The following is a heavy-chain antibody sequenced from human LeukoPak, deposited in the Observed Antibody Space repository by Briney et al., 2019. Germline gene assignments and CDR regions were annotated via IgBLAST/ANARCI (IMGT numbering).Heavy chain of an antibody. Sequence: GASVKVSCKASGYTFTGYYMHWVRQAPGQGLEWMGWINPNSGGTNYAQKFQGRVTMTRDTSISTAYMELSRLRSDDTAVYYCASTIPPSYYYYMHVWGKGTTVTVSS. V-gene: IGHV1-2*02. J-gene: IGHJ6*03. CDR3: ASTIPPSYYYYMHV. CDR2: INPNSGGT. D-gene: IGHD3-3*01. CDR1: GYTFTGYY.